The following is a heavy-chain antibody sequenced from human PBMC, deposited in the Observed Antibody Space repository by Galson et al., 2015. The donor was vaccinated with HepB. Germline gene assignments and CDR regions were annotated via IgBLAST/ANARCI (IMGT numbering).Heavy chain of an antibody. CDR1: GFNFSPYS. CDR2: MTGNSDII. Sequence: SLRLSCAASGFNFSPYSMNWVRQAPGKGLEWLVYMTGNSDIINYADSVKGRFTISRDNAKNSVYLQMNSLRVEDTAVYYCTTSNGALDYWGRGTLVTVSS. CDR3: TTSNGALDY. J-gene: IGHJ4*02. D-gene: IGHD2-8*01. V-gene: IGHV3-48*04.